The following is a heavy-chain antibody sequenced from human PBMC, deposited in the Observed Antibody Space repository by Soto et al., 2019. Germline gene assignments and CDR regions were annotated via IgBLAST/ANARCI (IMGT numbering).Heavy chain of an antibody. CDR3: ARIWSVFSGGRNDY. V-gene: IGHV4-59*08. Sequence: QVQLQESGPGLVKPSETLSLTCTLSGGSISTYYWSWIRQHPGKGLEWIGYVYDRATTSYNPSLKTRVTISADTSKNQFSLNLRSVTAADTAVYFCARIWSVFSGGRNDYWGQGILVTVSS. CDR1: GGSISTYY. D-gene: IGHD2-15*01. J-gene: IGHJ4*02. CDR2: VYDRATT.